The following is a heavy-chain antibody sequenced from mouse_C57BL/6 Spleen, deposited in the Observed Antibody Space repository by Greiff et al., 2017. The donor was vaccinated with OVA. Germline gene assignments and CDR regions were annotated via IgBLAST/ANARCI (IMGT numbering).Heavy chain of an antibody. CDR1: GYAFSSSW. D-gene: IGHD1-1*01. CDR3: ARFYYGSSYDY. CDR2: IYPGDGDT. V-gene: IGHV1-82*01. J-gene: IGHJ2*01. Sequence: QVQPQQSGPELVKPGASVKISCKASGYAFSSSWMNWVKQRPGKGLEWIGRIYPGDGDTNYNGKFKGKATLTADKSSSTAYMQLSSLTSEDSAVYFCARFYYGSSYDYWGQGTTLTVSS.